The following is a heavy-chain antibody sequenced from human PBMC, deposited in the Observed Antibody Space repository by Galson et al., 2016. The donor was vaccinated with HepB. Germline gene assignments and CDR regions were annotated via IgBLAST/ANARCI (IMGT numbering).Heavy chain of an antibody. Sequence: SLRLSCAASGFPFGRYGMNWVRQAPGKGLEWVSSISSSSAFIYYADSLKGRFTISRDKAKDSLYLQINSLRGEDTAVYYCARDRGYSGYGAYNWFDPWGQGTLVTVSS. CDR2: ISSSSAFI. CDR1: GFPFGRYG. CDR3: ARDRGYSGYGAYNWFDP. V-gene: IGHV3-21*01. D-gene: IGHD5-12*01. J-gene: IGHJ5*02.